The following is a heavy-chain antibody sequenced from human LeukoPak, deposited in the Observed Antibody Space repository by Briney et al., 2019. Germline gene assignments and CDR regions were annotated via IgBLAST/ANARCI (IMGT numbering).Heavy chain of an antibody. J-gene: IGHJ5*02. CDR2: IIPIFGTA. CDR1: GYTFTSYG. Sequence: SVKVSCKASGYTFTSYGISWVRQAPGQGLEWMGGIIPIFGTATYAQKFQGRVTITTDESTSTAYMELSSLRSEDTAVYYCAREAWEDYGGNRYNWFDPWGQGTLVTVSS. V-gene: IGHV1-69*05. CDR3: AREAWEDYGGNRYNWFDP. D-gene: IGHD4-23*01.